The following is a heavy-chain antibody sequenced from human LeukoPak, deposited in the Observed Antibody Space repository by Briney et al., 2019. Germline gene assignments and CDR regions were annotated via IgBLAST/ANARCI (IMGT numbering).Heavy chain of an antibody. CDR3: ARDQEDCSGGSCYSFHH. Sequence: PGRSLRLSCAASGFTFSSYGMHWVRQAPGKGLEWVAVIWYDGSNKYYADSVKGRFTISRDNSKNTLYLQMNSLRAEDTAVYYCARDQEDCSGGSCYSFHHWGQGTLATVSS. D-gene: IGHD2-15*01. J-gene: IGHJ1*01. CDR1: GFTFSSYG. V-gene: IGHV3-33*01. CDR2: IWYDGSNK.